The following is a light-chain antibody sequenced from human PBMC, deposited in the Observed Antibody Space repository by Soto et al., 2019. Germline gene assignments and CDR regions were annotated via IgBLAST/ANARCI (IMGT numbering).Light chain of an antibody. CDR3: QQYNNWPPWT. CDR1: QSISSD. CDR2: GAS. V-gene: IGKV3-15*01. J-gene: IGKJ1*01. Sequence: IVMTQSPATLSASPGERATLSCTASQSISSDLAWFQQKPGQAPRLLIYGASTRATGIPARFTGSGSGTEFTLTISSLQSDDFALYYCQQYNNWPPWTFGQGTKVEI.